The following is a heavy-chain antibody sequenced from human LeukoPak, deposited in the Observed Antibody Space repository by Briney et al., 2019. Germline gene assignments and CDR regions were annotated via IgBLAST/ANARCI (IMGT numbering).Heavy chain of an antibody. CDR1: GGSISSYY. V-gene: IGHV4-59*01. CDR3: ARGSPYYDFWSGPNNWFDP. Sequence: SETLSLTCTVSGGSISSYYWSWIRQPPGKGLEWIGYIYYSGSTNYNPSLKSRVTISVDTSKNQFSLKLSSVTAADTAVYYCARGSPYYDFWSGPNNWFDPWGQGTLVTVSS. CDR2: IYYSGST. J-gene: IGHJ5*02. D-gene: IGHD3-3*01.